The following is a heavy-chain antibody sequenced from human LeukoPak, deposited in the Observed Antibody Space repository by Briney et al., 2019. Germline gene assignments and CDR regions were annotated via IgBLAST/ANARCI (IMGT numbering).Heavy chain of an antibody. CDR3: TRDGGSFCDFDY. J-gene: IGHJ4*02. Sequence: GGSLRLSCVGSGFSFRYFAIHWVRQAPGKGLEYVSVINTDGRITYYADSVKGRFTISRDNSKNTVYLRMGSLRGDDVAVYYCTRDGGSFCDFDYWGQGALVTVSS. D-gene: IGHD1-26*01. V-gene: IGHV3-64*02. CDR2: INTDGRIT. CDR1: GFSFRYFA.